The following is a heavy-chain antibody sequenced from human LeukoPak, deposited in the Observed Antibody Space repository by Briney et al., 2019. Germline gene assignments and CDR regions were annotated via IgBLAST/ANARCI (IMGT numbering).Heavy chain of an antibody. D-gene: IGHD6-19*01. Sequence: SETLSLTCTVSGGSISSYYWSWIRQPPGKGLEWIGEINHSGSTNYNPSLKSRVTISVDTSKNQFPLKLSSVTAADTAVYYCARGRHSSGWLRDYWGQGTLVTVSS. CDR1: GGSISSYY. J-gene: IGHJ4*02. CDR3: ARGRHSSGWLRDY. CDR2: INHSGST. V-gene: IGHV4-34*01.